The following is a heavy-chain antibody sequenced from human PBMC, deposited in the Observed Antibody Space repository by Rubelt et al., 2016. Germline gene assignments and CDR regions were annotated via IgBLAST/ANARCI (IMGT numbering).Heavy chain of an antibody. CDR2: IYHSGTT. J-gene: IGHJ4*02. Sequence: QVQLQESGPGLVKPSGTLSLTCAVSGGPISSSNWWSWVRQPPGKGLEWIGEIYHSGTTNYNPSLKSRVTISVDKSKNQFSLRLRSVTAADTAVYYCARDSGYSSSSTLDYWGQGTLVTASS. CDR1: GGPISSSNW. D-gene: IGHD6-13*01. V-gene: IGHV4-4*02. CDR3: ARDSGYSSSSTLDY.